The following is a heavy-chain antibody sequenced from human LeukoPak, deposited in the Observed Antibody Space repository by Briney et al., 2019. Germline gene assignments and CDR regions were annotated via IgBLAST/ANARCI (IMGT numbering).Heavy chain of an antibody. D-gene: IGHD6-19*01. CDR3: ARGGTTVAGTFWFDP. V-gene: IGHV4-4*02. CDR1: GGSISSSNW. J-gene: IGHJ5*02. Sequence: PSETLSLTCAVSGGSISSSNWWSWVRQPPGKGLEWIGEIYHTGSSNYNPSLKSRVTISVDKSKSQFSLKLSSVTAADTAVYYCARGGTTVAGTFWFDPWGQGTLVTVSS. CDR2: IYHTGSS.